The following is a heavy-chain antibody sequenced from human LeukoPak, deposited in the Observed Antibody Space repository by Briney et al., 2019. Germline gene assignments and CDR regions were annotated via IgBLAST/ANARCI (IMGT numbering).Heavy chain of an antibody. CDR3: AKGAYGSGHILYYFDY. CDR2: ISYDGSNK. J-gene: IGHJ4*02. Sequence: TGGSLRLSCAASGFTFSSYGMHWVRQAPGKGLEWVAVISYDGSNKYYADSVKGRFTISRDNSKNTLYLQMNSLRAEDTAVYYCAKGAYGSGHILYYFDYWGQGTLVTVSS. D-gene: IGHD3-10*01. CDR1: GFTFSSYG. V-gene: IGHV3-30*18.